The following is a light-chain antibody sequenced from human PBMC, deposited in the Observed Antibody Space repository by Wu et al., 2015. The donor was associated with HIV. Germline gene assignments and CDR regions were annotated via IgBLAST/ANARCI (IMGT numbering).Light chain of an antibody. CDR1: QRIDSRS. CDR3: QQYNNWPLT. V-gene: IGKV3-15*01. J-gene: IGKJ4*01. Sequence: EIVLSQSSGTLSLSPGERATVSCRASQRIDSRSLAWYQQKPGQAPRLLIYGAFTRATGIPARFSGSGSGTEFTLTISSMQSEDFAVYYCQQYNNWPLTFGGGTKVQIK. CDR2: GAF.